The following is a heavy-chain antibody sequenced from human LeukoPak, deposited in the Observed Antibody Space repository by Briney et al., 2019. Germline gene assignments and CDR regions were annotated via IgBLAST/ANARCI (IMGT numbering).Heavy chain of an antibody. CDR1: GFTFSNYD. Sequence: GGSLRLSCAASGFTFSNYDMHWVRQAPGTGLEWVAVISYDGSNKYYADSVKGRFTISRDNSKNTLYQQMNSLRAEDTAVYYCAHSAVAGYWYFDLWGRGTLVTVSS. CDR2: ISYDGSNK. V-gene: IGHV3-30*03. CDR3: AHSAVAGYWYFDL. D-gene: IGHD6-13*01. J-gene: IGHJ2*01.